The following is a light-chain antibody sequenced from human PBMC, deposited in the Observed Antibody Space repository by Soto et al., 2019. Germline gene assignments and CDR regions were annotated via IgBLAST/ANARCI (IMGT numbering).Light chain of an antibody. J-gene: IGKJ5*01. CDR2: DAS. CDR3: QQRSNWPIT. CDR1: QSVGSY. V-gene: IGKV3-11*01. Sequence: IVLTQSPATLSLSAGERATLSCRASQSVGSYLAWYQQKPGQAPRLLIYDASNRATGIPARFSGSGSGTDFTLTISSLEPEDFAVYYCQQRSNWPITFGQGTRLEIK.